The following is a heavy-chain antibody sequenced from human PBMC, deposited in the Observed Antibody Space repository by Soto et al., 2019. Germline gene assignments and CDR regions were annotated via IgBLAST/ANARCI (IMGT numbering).Heavy chain of an antibody. Sequence: SETLSLTCTLSAASINSADYYWSWIRKPPGRGLEWIGYISSSGTTFYNPSLKSRLSLSVDASQNHFSLHLSSVTAADTAFYYCARASTVKGVLRDFDYWGRGTLVTV. CDR3: ARASTVKGVLRDFDY. V-gene: IGHV4-30-4*01. CDR2: ISSSGTT. D-gene: IGHD4-4*01. CDR1: AASINSADYY. J-gene: IGHJ4*02.